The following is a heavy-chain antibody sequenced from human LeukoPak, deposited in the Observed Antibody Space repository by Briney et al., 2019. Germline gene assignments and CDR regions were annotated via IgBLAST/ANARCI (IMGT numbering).Heavy chain of an antibody. J-gene: IGHJ4*02. CDR1: GGTFSSYA. V-gene: IGHV1-69*13. Sequence: ASVKVSCKASGGTFSSYAISWVRQAPGQGLEWMGGIIPIFGTANYAQKFQGRVTITADESTSTAYMELSSLRSEDTAVYYCARVQDSSSWYYQLDYWGQGTLVTVSS. D-gene: IGHD6-13*01. CDR3: ARVQDSSSWYYQLDY. CDR2: IIPIFGTA.